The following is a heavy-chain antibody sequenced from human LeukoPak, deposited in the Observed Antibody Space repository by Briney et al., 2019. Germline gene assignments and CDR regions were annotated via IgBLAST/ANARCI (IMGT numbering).Heavy chain of an antibody. V-gene: IGHV4-59*12. D-gene: IGHD4-11*01. CDR1: GGSISSYY. J-gene: IGHJ5*02. Sequence: SETLSLTCTVSGGSISSYYWSWIRQPPGKGLEWIGYIYYSGSTNYNPSLKSRVTISVDTSKNQFSLKLSSVTAADTAVYYCARESVERTDWGYSNSNWFDPWGQGTLVTVSS. CDR3: ARESVERTDWGYSNSNWFDP. CDR2: IYYSGST.